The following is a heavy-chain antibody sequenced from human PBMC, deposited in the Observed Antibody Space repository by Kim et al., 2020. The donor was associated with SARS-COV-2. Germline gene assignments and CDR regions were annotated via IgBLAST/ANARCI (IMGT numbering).Heavy chain of an antibody. Sequence: GGSLRLSCAASGFTFSSYGMHWVRQAPGKGLEWVAVISYDGSNKYYADSVKGRFTISRDNSKNTLYLQMNSLRAEDTAVYDCAKANSGRYDGPFDYSCQG. CDR2: ISYDGSNK. D-gene: IGHD1-26*01. J-gene: IGHJ4*02. V-gene: IGHV3-30*18. CDR3: AKANSGRYDGPFDY. CDR1: GFTFSSYG.